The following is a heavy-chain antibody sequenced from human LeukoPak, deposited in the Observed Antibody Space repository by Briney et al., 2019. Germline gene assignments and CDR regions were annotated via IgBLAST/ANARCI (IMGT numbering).Heavy chain of an antibody. CDR1: GYTFTNYA. CDR2: ISGYKGNT. D-gene: IGHD1-26*01. Sequence: GASVKVSCKASGYTFTNYAISWVRQAPGQGLEWMGWISGYKGNTNYAQKFRGRVTMTTDTSTSTAHMELRSLASDDTAVYYCARDQSGSGYTGDGDYWGQGTLVTVSS. V-gene: IGHV1-18*01. CDR3: ARDQSGSGYTGDGDY. J-gene: IGHJ4*02.